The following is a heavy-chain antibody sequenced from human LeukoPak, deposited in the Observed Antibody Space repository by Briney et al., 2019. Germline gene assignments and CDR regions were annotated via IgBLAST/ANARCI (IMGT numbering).Heavy chain of an antibody. J-gene: IGHJ5*02. CDR2: IYYSGST. D-gene: IGHD3-10*01. V-gene: IGHV4-59*01. CDR3: ARDRDNWFDP. Sequence: SETLSLTCTVSGGSISSYYWSWIRQPSGKGLEWIGYIYYSGSTNYNPSLKSRVTISVDTSKNQFSLKLSSVTAADTAVYYCARDRDNWFDPWGQGTLVTVSS. CDR1: GGSISSYY.